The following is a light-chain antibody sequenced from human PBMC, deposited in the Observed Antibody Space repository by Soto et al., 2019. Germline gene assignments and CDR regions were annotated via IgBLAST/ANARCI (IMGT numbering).Light chain of an antibody. CDR2: EGS. CDR1: SNDVGNYNL. J-gene: IGLJ1*01. CDR3: CSFAGTSTYV. V-gene: IGLV2-23*01. Sequence: QSALTQPASVSGSPGQSITISCTGTSNDVGNYNLVSWYQQHPGKAPKLMIFEGSERPSGVSNRFSASKSGNTASLTISGLQAEDEADYYCCSFAGTSTYVFGTGTKVTVL.